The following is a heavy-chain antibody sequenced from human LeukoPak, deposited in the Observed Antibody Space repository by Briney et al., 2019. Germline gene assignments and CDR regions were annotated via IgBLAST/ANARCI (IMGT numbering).Heavy chain of an antibody. D-gene: IGHD3-22*01. CDR1: GYSISSGYY. CDR3: ARVFKEAYYDSSGYYYYFDY. V-gene: IGHV4-38-2*02. Sequence: SETLSLTCTVSGYSISSGYYWGWIRQPPGKGLEWIGSIYHSGSTYYNPSLKSRVTISVDTSKNQFSLKLSSVTAADTAVYYCARVFKEAYYDSSGYYYYFDYWGQGTLVTVSS. J-gene: IGHJ4*02. CDR2: IYHSGST.